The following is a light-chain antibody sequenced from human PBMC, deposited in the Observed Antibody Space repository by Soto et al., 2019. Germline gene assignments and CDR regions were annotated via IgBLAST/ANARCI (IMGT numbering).Light chain of an antibody. CDR3: QQYSEWPRT. CDR2: DAS. J-gene: IGKJ1*01. CDR1: QSVISD. V-gene: IGKV3-15*01. Sequence: EIVMTQSPATLSVSPGETASLSCRASQSVISDVAWFQQKPGQSPGLLIYDASTRATGIPARFSGSGFGSEFTLTISSLQSEDFAVYYCQQYSEWPRTFGQGTRVEV.